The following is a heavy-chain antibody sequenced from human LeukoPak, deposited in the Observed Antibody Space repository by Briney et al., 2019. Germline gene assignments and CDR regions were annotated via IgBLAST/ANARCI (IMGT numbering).Heavy chain of an antibody. J-gene: IGHJ6*03. Sequence: KPSETLCLTCTVSGGSISSYYWSWIRQPPGKGLEWIGYIYTSGSTNYNPSLKSRVTISVDTSKNQFSLKLSSVTAADTAVYYCARGADYYYMDVWGKGTTVTVSS. CDR1: GGSISSYY. D-gene: IGHD4/OR15-4a*01. CDR3: ARGADYYYMDV. CDR2: IYTSGST. V-gene: IGHV4-4*09.